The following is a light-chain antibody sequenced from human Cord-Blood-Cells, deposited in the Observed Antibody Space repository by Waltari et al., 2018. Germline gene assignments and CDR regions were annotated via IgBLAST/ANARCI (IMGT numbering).Light chain of an antibody. CDR2: AAS. Sequence: DIQMTQSPSSLSASVGDRVTITCRASQSISSYLNWYQQKPGKAPKLLIYAASSLKSGVPSRFSGSGSGTDFTLTISSLRPEDFATYYCQQSYSTPYTFGQGTKLEIK. V-gene: IGKV1-39*01. J-gene: IGKJ2*01. CDR1: QSISSY. CDR3: QQSYSTPYT.